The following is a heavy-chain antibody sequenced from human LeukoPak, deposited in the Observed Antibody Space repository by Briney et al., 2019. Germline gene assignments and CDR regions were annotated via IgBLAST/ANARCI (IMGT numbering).Heavy chain of an antibody. CDR1: GYTFTSYT. V-gene: IGHV1-3*01. Sequence: ASVKVSCKASGYTFTSYTMHWVRQAPGLRLEWVGWINAGNGNTKYSQKFQGRVTITRDTSASTAYMELSSLTSEDTAVYYCARGRYCSSTSCYTPTIPRFDPWGQGTLSPSPQ. J-gene: IGHJ5*02. D-gene: IGHD2-2*02. CDR3: ARGRYCSSTSCYTPTIPRFDP. CDR2: INAGNGNT.